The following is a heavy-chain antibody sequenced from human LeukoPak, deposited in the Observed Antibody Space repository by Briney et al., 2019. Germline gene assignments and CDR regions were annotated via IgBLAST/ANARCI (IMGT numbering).Heavy chain of an antibody. Sequence: GGSLRLSCAASGFTFRNYEMNWVRQAPGKGLEWVSGISGGGDNTYYADSVKGRFTISRDTSKNMVYLEMNSLRAEDTAVYYCAKVGPGAARDYWGQGTLVTVSS. CDR3: AKVGPGAARDY. D-gene: IGHD2-15*01. J-gene: IGHJ4*02. CDR1: GFTFRNYE. CDR2: ISGGGDNT. V-gene: IGHV3-23*01.